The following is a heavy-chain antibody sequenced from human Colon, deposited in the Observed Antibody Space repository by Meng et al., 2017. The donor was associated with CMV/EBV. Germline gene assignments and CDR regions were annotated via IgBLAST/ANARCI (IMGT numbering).Heavy chain of an antibody. CDR2: IKWDGSEK. Sequence: LLDSGGGLVQPGGSPRLSCTASGFTFSLYWMHWVRQAPGRGLEWVASIKWDGSEKYYVNSMKGRFTISRDNAKNSLYLQMNSLRPEDTAVYYCAAGEGWYFDLWGRGTLVTVSS. J-gene: IGHJ2*01. CDR3: AAGEGWYFDL. CDR1: GFTFSLYW. V-gene: IGHV3-7*02.